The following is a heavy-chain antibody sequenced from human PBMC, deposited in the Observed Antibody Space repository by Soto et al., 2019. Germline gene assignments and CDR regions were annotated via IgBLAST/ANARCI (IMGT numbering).Heavy chain of an antibody. D-gene: IGHD1-26*01. CDR1: GFTFSSYG. CDR2: IWYDGSNK. V-gene: IGHV3-33*01. Sequence: GGSLRLSCAASGFTFSSYGMHWVRQAPGKGLEWVAVIWYDGSNKYYADSVKGRFTISRDNSKNTLYLQMNSLRAEDTAVYYCARDRFLGYSSPSWDHGMDVWGQGTTVTVSS. J-gene: IGHJ6*02. CDR3: ARDRFLGYSSPSWDHGMDV.